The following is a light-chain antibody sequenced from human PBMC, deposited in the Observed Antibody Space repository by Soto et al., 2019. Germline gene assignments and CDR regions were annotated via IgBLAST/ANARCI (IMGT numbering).Light chain of an antibody. J-gene: IGKJ1*01. V-gene: IGKV3D-15*01. CDR2: CSS. CDR3: QQYNNWRPT. CDR1: QSVSGN. Sequence: EIVMTQSPATLSVSPGERATLSCRASQSVSGNLAWYQQKPGQAPRLLIYCSSTRATGIPARFSGSGSGTEFTLTINSLHSEDFGVYYCQQYNNWRPTFGQGTKVEI.